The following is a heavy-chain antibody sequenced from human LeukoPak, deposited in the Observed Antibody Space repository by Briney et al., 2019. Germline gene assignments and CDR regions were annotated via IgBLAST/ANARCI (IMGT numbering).Heavy chain of an antibody. CDR1: GFTFSSYA. CDR3: AKSQAYYYGSGSYWAFDY. Sequence: GGSLRLSCAASGFTFSSYAMSWVRQAPGKGLEWVSAISGSGGSTYYADSVKGRFTISRDNSKNTLYLQMNSLRAEDTAVYYCAKSQAYYYGSGSYWAFDYWGQGTLVTVSS. D-gene: IGHD3-10*01. J-gene: IGHJ4*02. V-gene: IGHV3-23*01. CDR2: ISGSGGST.